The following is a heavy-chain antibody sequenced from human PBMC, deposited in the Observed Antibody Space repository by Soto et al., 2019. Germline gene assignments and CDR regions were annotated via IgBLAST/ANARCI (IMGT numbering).Heavy chain of an antibody. CDR1: GYSFTSYW. D-gene: IGHD4-17*01. CDR2: IYPGDSDT. J-gene: IGHJ5*02. V-gene: IGHV5-51*01. CDR3: ARQGPYGPTGDWFDP. Sequence: HGESLKISCKGSGYSFTSYWIGWVRQMPGKGLEWMGIIYPGDSDTRYSPSFQGQVTISADKSISTAYLQWSSLKASDTAMYYCARQGPYGPTGDWFDPWGQGTLVTVSS.